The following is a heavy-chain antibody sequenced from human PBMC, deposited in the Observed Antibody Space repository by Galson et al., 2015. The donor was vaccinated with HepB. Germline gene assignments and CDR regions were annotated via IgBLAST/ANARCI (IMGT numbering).Heavy chain of an antibody. CDR3: ARDRTPYYYGSGSYYNPFY. J-gene: IGHJ4*02. V-gene: IGHV3-33*01. CDR2: IWYDGSNK. D-gene: IGHD3-10*01. Sequence: SLRLSCAASGFTFSSYGMRWVRQAPGKGLEWVAVIWYDGSNKYYADSVKGRFTISRDNSKNTLYLQMNSLRAEDTAVYYCARDRTPYYYGSGSYYNPFYWGQGTLVTVSS. CDR1: GFTFSSYG.